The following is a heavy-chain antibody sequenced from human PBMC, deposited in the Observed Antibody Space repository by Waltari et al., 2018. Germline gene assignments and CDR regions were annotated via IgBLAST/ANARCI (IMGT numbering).Heavy chain of an antibody. CDR1: GFTLSIYW. V-gene: IGHV3-7*01. J-gene: IGHJ4*02. CDR2: INQDGSEK. Sequence: EVQLVESGGGLVQPGGSLRLPFAASGFTLSIYWMTWVRQAPGKGLEWVANINQDGSEKFYVDSVKGRFTISRDNAKKSLYLQMNSLRAEDTAVYYCGVFKAGYWGQGTLVTVSS. CDR3: GVFKAGY. D-gene: IGHD6-13*01.